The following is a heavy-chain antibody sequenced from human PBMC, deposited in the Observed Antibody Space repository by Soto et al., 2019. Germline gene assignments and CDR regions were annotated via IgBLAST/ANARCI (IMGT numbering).Heavy chain of an antibody. CDR1: GGTFSSYA. V-gene: IGHV1-69*01. CDR3: ARGGYYGSGSYYAWVEY. CDR2: IIPIFGTA. J-gene: IGHJ4*02. D-gene: IGHD3-10*01. Sequence: QVQLVQSGAEVKKPGSSVKVSCKASGGTFSSYAISWVRQAPGQGLEWMGGIIPIFGTANHAQKFQGRVTITADESTSTAYMELSSLRSDDTAVYYCARGGYYGSGSYYAWVEYWGQGTLVTVSS.